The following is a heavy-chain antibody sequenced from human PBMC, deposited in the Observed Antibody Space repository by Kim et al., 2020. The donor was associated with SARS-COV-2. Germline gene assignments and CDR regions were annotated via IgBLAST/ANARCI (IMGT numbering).Heavy chain of an antibody. CDR2: INHSGST. D-gene: IGHD5-12*01. CDR1: GGSFSGYY. J-gene: IGHJ6*02. Sequence: SETLSLTCAVYGGSFSGYYWSWIRQPPGKGLEWIGEINHSGSTNYNPSLKSRVTISVDTSKNQFSLKLSSVTAADTAVYYCARGGHIVATPTGPRYYGMDVWGQGTTVTVSS. V-gene: IGHV4-34*01. CDR3: ARGGHIVATPTGPRYYGMDV.